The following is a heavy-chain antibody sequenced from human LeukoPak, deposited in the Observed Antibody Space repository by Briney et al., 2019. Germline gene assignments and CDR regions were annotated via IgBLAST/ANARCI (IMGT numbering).Heavy chain of an antibody. D-gene: IGHD1-7*01. CDR3: ALTGITGTSRFDY. V-gene: IGHV4-4*07. CDR1: GGSISSYY. Sequence: SETLSLTCTVSGGSISSYYWSWLRQPAGKGLEWIGRIYTSGSTNYNTSLKSRVTISEEQSKNHFFLKQSYVTAADTAVYYCALTGITGTSRFDYWGQGTLVTVSS. CDR2: IYTSGST. J-gene: IGHJ4*02.